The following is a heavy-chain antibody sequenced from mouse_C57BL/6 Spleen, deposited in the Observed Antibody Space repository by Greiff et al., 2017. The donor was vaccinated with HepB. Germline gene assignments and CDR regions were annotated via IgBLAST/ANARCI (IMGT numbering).Heavy chain of an antibody. J-gene: IGHJ1*03. V-gene: IGHV1-77*01. D-gene: IGHD2-4*01. CDR1: GYTFTDYY. Sequence: VQLQQSGAELVKPGASVKISCKASGYTFTDYYINWVKQRPGQGLEWIGKIGPGSGSTYYNEKFKGKATLTADKSSSTAYMQLSSLTSEDSAVYCCARSYYDYGGYFDGWGTGTTVTVSS. CDR3: ARSYYDYGGYFDG. CDR2: IGPGSGST.